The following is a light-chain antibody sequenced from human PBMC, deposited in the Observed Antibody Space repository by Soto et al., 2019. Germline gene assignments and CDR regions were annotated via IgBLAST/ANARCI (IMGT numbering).Light chain of an antibody. J-gene: IGLJ2*01. CDR2: GDN. CDR3: QSYDSSLSHVV. CDR1: SSNIGSYYD. V-gene: IGLV1-40*01. Sequence: QSVLTQPPSVSGAPGQRVTIPCTGSSSNIGSYYDLHWNQQLPGTVPKLLIYGDNNRPSGVPDRFSGSKSGTSASLAITGLQAEDAADYYCQSYDSSLSHVVFGGGTKLTVL.